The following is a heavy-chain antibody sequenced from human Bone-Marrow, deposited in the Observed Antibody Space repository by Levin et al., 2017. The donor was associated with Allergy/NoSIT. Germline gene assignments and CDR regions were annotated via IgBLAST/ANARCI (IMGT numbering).Heavy chain of an antibody. CDR3: ARGGDLTGGEPGYFDL. J-gene: IGHJ2*01. CDR1: GGSISSGGYY. Sequence: RASETLSLTCTVSGGSISSGGYYWSWIRQHPGKGLEWIGYIYYSGSTYYNPSLKSRVTISVDTSKNQFSLKLSSVTAADTAVYYCARGGDLTGGEPGYFDLWGRGTLVTVSS. V-gene: IGHV4-31*03. D-gene: IGHD3-16*01. CDR2: IYYSGST.